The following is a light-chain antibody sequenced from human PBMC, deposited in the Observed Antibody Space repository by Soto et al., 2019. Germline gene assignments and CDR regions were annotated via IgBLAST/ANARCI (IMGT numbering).Light chain of an antibody. J-gene: IGLJ2*01. CDR3: CSFALRSTLI. Sequence: SYELTQPPSVSVAPGQTATITCGGDNIGTKGVHWYQQKAGQAPELVVYNGRDRPSGIPERFSGSNSGNTATLTISGLQAEDEADYYCCSFALRSTLIFGGGTQLTVL. CDR2: NGR. V-gene: IGLV3-21*02. CDR1: NIGTKG.